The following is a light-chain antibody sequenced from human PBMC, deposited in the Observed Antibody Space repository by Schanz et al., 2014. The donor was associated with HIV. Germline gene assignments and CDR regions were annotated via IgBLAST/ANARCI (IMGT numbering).Light chain of an antibody. CDR2: EVS. CDR3: CSHAGSSTWV. V-gene: IGLV2-23*02. J-gene: IGLJ2*01. Sequence: QSVLTQPPSASGSPGQSGTISCTGTSSDVGGYNSPSWYQQHPGRAPKVMIYEVSKRPSGASHRFSGSKSGNTASLTISGLQAEDEADYYCCSHAGSSTWVFGGGTKLTVL. CDR1: SSDVGGYNS.